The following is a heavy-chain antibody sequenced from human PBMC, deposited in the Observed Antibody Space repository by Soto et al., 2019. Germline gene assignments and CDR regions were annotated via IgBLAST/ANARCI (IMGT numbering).Heavy chain of an antibody. D-gene: IGHD4-17*01. V-gene: IGHV3-53*01. J-gene: IGHJ4*02. Sequence: DVQLVKSGGGLIQPGGSLRLSCEASGITATNGHMSWVRQAPGKGLEWVSVIYSDDNTYYADSVKGRFTISRDTSKNTVYLQMNSLRAEDTAVYYCARDWNGDKYFDFWDQGSLVTVSS. CDR1: GITATNGH. CDR2: IYSDDNT. CDR3: ARDWNGDKYFDF.